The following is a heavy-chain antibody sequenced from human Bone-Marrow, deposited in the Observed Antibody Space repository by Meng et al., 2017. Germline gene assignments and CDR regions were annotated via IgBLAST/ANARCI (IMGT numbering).Heavy chain of an antibody. D-gene: IGHD5-18*01. CDR2: ISYDGSNK. V-gene: IGHV3-30*03. CDR3: ARDRRGYSYGVHVVPGSLSAFDI. Sequence: GGSLRLSCAASGFTFSTYGMSWVRQAPGKGLEWVAVISYDGSNKYYADSVKGRFTISRDNSKNTLYLQMNSLRAEDTAVYYCARDRRGYSYGVHVVPGSLSAFDIWGQGTMVTVSS. CDR1: GFTFSTYG. J-gene: IGHJ3*02.